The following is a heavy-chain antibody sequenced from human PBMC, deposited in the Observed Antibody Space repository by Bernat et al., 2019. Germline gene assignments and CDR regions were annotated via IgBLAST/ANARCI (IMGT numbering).Heavy chain of an antibody. D-gene: IGHD3-9*01. Sequence: EVQLVEFGGGLVKPGGSLSLSCAASGFTFSNVWMSWVRQAPGKGLEWVGRIKSRTDGGTIEYAAPVKGRFTISRDDSKDMVFFQMNGLKSEDTAVYYCTTGDTIWGQGTLVTVSS. J-gene: IGHJ4*02. CDR1: GFTFSNVW. V-gene: IGHV3-15*01. CDR3: TTGDTI. CDR2: IKSRTDGGTI.